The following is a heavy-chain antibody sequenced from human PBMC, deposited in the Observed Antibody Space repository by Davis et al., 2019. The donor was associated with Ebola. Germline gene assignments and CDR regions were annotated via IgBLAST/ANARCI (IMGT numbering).Heavy chain of an antibody. J-gene: IGHJ4*02. Sequence: PGGSLRLSCAASGFTFSSYAMSWVRQAPGKGLEWVSAISGSGGSTYYADSVKGRFTISRDNSKNTLYLQMNSLRAEDTAVYYCAKESTENEGGPLVVVITTFDYWGQGTLVTVSS. D-gene: IGHD3-22*01. CDR2: ISGSGGST. CDR3: AKESTENEGGPLVVVITTFDY. V-gene: IGHV3-23*01. CDR1: GFTFSSYA.